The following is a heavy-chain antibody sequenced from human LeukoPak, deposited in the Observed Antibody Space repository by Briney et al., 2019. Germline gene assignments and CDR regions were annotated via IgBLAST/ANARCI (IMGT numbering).Heavy chain of an antibody. V-gene: IGHV1-8*01. J-gene: IGHJ6*02. CDR2: MNPNSGNT. D-gene: IGHD2-2*01. Sequence: ASVKVSCKASGYTFTSYDINWVRQATGQGLEWMGWMNPNSGNTGYAQKFQGRVTMTRNTSISTAYMELSSLRSEDTAVYYCARVVPAAKLNYYYGMDVWGQGTTVTVSS. CDR1: GYTFTSYD. CDR3: ARVVPAAKLNYYYGMDV.